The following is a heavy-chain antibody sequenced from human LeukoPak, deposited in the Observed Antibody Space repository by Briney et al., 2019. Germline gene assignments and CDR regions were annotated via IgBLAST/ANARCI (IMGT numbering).Heavy chain of an antibody. V-gene: IGHV1-2*02. D-gene: IGHD3-3*01. CDR1: GHSFTDYY. Sequence: ASVKVSCKTSGHSFTDYYIHWVRQAPGQGLEWMGWINTKSGRTSSAGKFQGRVTMTRDPSITTVYMDMAWLTSDDTAIYFCARADFIDAGPYLIGPWGQGTLVTVSS. CDR3: ARADFIDAGPYLIGP. CDR2: INTKSGRT. J-gene: IGHJ5*02.